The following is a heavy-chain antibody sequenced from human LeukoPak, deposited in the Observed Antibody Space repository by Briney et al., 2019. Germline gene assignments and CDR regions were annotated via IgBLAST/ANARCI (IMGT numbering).Heavy chain of an antibody. CDR2: IKQDGSEK. Sequence: GSLRLSCAASGFTFSSYWMSWVRQAPGKGLEWVANIKQDGSEKYYVDSVKGRFTISRDNAKNSLYLQMNSLRAEDTAVYYCARDPFNVPGGYYDSSGQANWGQGTLVTVSS. CDR1: GFTFSSYW. V-gene: IGHV3-7*01. J-gene: IGHJ4*02. CDR3: ARDPFNVPGGYYDSSGQAN. D-gene: IGHD3-22*01.